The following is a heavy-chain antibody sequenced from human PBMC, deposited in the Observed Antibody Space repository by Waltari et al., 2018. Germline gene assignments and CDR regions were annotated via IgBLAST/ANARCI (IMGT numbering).Heavy chain of an antibody. J-gene: IGHJ5*02. CDR1: GFTVSSNY. CDR2: IYSGGST. CDR3: ARRKAVALPWWFDP. D-gene: IGHD6-19*01. Sequence: EVQLVESGGGLIQPGGSLRLSCAASGFTVSSNYMSWVRQAPGKGLEWVSVIYSGGSTYYADSVKGRFTISRDNSKNTLYLQMNSLRAEDTAVYYCARRKAVALPWWFDPWGQGTLVIVSS. V-gene: IGHV3-53*01.